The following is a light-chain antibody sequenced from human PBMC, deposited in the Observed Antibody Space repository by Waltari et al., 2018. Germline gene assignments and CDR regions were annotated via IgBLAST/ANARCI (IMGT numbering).Light chain of an antibody. CDR1: QSLLHTDGNTY. CDR2: GGS. J-gene: IGKJ2*03. CDR3: VQAIAFPYS. Sequence: DIVMTQTPLSLPIPPGETASISCRSSQSLLHTDGNTYLHWYLQRPGQSPQLLIYGGSSRPSGVPDRFSGSGSDTDFTLKINYVEAEDVGVYYCVQAIAFPYSFGQGTKVEI. V-gene: IGKV2-40*01.